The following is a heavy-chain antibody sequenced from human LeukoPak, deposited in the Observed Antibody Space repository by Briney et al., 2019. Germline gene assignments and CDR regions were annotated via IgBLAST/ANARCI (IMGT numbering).Heavy chain of an antibody. CDR2: ISYDGSYQ. Sequence: PGGSLRLSCAVSGFTFSAYGMHWVRQAPGKGLEWVAVISYDGSYQAYADSVKGRFTVSRDSSKNTLYLQMNSLRPEDTGLYYRARERRRDGYNYKDYWGQGTQVSVSS. V-gene: IGHV3-30*04. D-gene: IGHD5-24*01. CDR3: ARERRRDGYNYKDY. J-gene: IGHJ4*02. CDR1: GFTFSAYG.